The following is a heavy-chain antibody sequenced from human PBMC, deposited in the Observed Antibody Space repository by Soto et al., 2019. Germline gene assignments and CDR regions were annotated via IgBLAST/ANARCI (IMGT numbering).Heavy chain of an antibody. D-gene: IGHD3-10*01. CDR2: ISSSSSTI. V-gene: IGHV3-48*02. J-gene: IGHJ4*02. Sequence: EVQLVESGGGLVQPGGSLRLSCAASGFIFNSYSMNWVRQAPGKGLEWVSYISSSSSTIYYAGSVKGRFTISRDNAKKSLYLQMNSLRDEYTAVYYCARAGYYGTGILLWGQRTLVTVSS. CDR1: GFIFNSYS. CDR3: ARAGYYGTGILL.